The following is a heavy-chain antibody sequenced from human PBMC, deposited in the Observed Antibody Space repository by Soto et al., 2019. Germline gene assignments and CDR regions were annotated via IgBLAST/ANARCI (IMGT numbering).Heavy chain of an antibody. D-gene: IGHD1-1*01. CDR2: IYYSGST. CDR1: GGSISSYY. Sequence: XXTLSLPFTVSGGSISSYYWGWIRQPPGKGLEWIGYIYYSGSTNYNPSLKSRVTISVDTSKNQFSLKLSSVTAADTAVYYCARRYGYSFDYWGQGTLVTVSS. V-gene: IGHV4-59*08. J-gene: IGHJ4*02. CDR3: ARRYGYSFDY.